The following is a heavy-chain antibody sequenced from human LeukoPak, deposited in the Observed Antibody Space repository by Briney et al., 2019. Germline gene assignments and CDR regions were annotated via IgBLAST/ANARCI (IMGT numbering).Heavy chain of an antibody. Sequence: PSETLSLTCTVSGGSISSSSYYWGWIRQPPGKGLEWIGSIYYSGSTYYNPSLKSRVTISVDTSKNQFSLKLSSVTAADTAVYYCARGSGDGYNFDYWGQGTLVTVPS. CDR2: IYYSGST. V-gene: IGHV4-39*07. D-gene: IGHD5-24*01. J-gene: IGHJ4*02. CDR1: GGSISSSSYY. CDR3: ARGSGDGYNFDY.